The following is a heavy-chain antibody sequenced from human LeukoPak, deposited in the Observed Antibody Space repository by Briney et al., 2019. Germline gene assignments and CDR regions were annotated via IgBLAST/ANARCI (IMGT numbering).Heavy chain of an antibody. CDR1: GYTFTGYY. V-gene: IGHV1-2*02. J-gene: IGHJ5*02. CDR2: INPNSGGT. CDR3: ARDSSDVVVIHNWFDP. Sequence: ASVKVSCKASGYTFTGYYMHWVRQAPGQGLEWMGWINPNSGGTNYAQKFQGRVTMTTDTSTSTAYMELRSLRSDDTAVYYCARDSSDVVVIHNWFDPWGQGTLVTVSS. D-gene: IGHD3-22*01.